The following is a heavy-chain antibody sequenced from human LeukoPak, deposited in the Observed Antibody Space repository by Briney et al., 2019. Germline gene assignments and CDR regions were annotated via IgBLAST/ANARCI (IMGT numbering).Heavy chain of an antibody. J-gene: IGHJ3*02. V-gene: IGHV3-23*01. CDR2: ISGSGGST. CDR1: GFTVSSTH. Sequence: GGSLRLSCAASGFTVSSTHMSWVRQAPGKGLEWVSAISGSGGSTYYADSVKGRFTISRDNSKNTLYLQMNSLRAEDTAVYYCAKTPTVDDAFDIWGQGTMVTVSS. CDR3: AKTPTVDDAFDI.